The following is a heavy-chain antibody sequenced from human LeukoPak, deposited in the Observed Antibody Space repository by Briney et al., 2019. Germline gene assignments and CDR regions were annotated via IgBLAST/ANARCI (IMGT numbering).Heavy chain of an antibody. CDR3: AKDPGAVVVQAYYLDH. V-gene: IGHV3-30*18. CDR2: ISHDETNT. J-gene: IGHJ4*02. CDR1: GFRFRNFG. Sequence: GGSLRLSCVDSGFRFRNFGMYWVRQAPGKGLEWVAVISHDETNTYHADSVRGRFTISRDNSKDTLYLQMHSLRPEDTAVYYCAKDPGAVVVQAYYLDHWGQGTLVTVSS. D-gene: IGHD2-21*01.